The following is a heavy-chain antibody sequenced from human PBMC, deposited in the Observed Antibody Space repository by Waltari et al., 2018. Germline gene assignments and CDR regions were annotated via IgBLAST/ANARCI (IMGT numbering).Heavy chain of an antibody. CDR1: GFTVSRAY. D-gene: IGHD2-15*01. CDR3: ARVQGWPTIPDY. J-gene: IGHJ4*02. V-gene: IGHV3-53*01. CDR2: IHSGGTT. Sequence: EVPLVESGGGLIQPGGSLRLSCAATGFTVSRAYMSWVRQAPGKGLEWISVIHSGGTTYYSDSVKGRFTISRDNSKNTLYLQMNSLRAEDTAVYYCARVQGWPTIPDYWGQGTLVTVSS.